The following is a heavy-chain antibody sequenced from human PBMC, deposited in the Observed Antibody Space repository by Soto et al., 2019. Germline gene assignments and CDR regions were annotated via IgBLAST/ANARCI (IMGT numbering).Heavy chain of an antibody. D-gene: IGHD3-9*01. Sequence: PWGALRLSCAPSGFTFSTHGMHWVPQAPGKGLEWVAVIWYDGSHKYYADSVKGRFTISRDNSKSTLDLQMNSLRVEDTAVYYCARDGYEYYDILTGINRREGRDGLDVWGQGTTVTVSS. CDR1: GFTFSTHG. CDR2: IWYDGSHK. J-gene: IGHJ6*02. V-gene: IGHV3-33*01. CDR3: ARDGYEYYDILTGINRREGRDGLDV.